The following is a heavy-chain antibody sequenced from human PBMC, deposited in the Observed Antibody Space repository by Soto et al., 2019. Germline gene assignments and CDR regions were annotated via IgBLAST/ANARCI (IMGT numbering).Heavy chain of an antibody. CDR1: GFSFTSYA. J-gene: IGHJ3*02. Sequence: EVQLLESGGGLEQPGGSLRLSCEASGFSFTSYAMTWVRQAPGRGLEWVSVISGSGDTTYYADSVRGRFSISRDNSKNTLYLQMNSLRAEDTAVYYCAKDTAPPGTPRGAFDIWGQGTMVTVSS. V-gene: IGHV3-23*01. D-gene: IGHD6-13*01. CDR2: ISGSGDTT. CDR3: AKDTAPPGTPRGAFDI.